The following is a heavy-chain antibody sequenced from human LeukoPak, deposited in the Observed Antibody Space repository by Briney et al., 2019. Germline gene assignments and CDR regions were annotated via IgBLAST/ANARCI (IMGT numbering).Heavy chain of an antibody. CDR2: INHSGST. CDR1: GGSFNDYY. CDR3: ARDAKYYYGSRTYFFFEY. D-gene: IGHD3-10*01. J-gene: IGHJ4*02. V-gene: IGHV4-34*01. Sequence: SETLSLTCAVYGGSFNDYYWSWVRQPPGKGLEWIGEINHSGSTNYNPSLKSRVTISVDTSKNQFSLKLSSVTAADTAIYYCARDAKYYYGSRTYFFFEYWGQGTLLSVSS.